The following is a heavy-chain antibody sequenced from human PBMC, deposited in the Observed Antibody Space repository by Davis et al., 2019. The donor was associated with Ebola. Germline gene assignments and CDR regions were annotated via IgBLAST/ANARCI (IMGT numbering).Heavy chain of an antibody. CDR2: INAGNGNT. V-gene: IGHV1-3*01. CDR1: GYTFTSYA. CDR3: ARGSAYSGSYYYFDY. J-gene: IGHJ4*02. D-gene: IGHD1-26*01. Sequence: AASVKVSCKASGYTFTSYAMHWVRQAPGQRLEWMGWINAGNGNTKYSQKFQGRVTITRDTSASTAYMELSSLRSEDTAVYYCARGSAYSGSYYYFDYWGQGTLVTVSS.